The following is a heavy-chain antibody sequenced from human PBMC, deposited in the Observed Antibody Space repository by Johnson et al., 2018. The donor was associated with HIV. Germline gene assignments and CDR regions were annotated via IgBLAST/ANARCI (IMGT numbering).Heavy chain of an antibody. CDR3: AKGIAARPAGAFDI. V-gene: IGHV3-9*01. J-gene: IGHJ3*02. CDR1: GFTFDDYA. Sequence: VQLVESGGGLVQPGRSLRLSCAASGFTFDDYAMHWVRQAPGKGLEWVSGISWNSGSIGYADSVKGRFTISRDNAKNSLYLQMNSLRAEDTALYYCAKGIAARPAGAFDICCQGTMVTVSS. CDR2: ISWNSGSI. D-gene: IGHD6-6*01.